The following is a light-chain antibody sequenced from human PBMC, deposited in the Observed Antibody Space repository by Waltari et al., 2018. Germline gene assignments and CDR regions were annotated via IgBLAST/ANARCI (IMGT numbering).Light chain of an antibody. CDR3: YSVSANSWV. J-gene: IGLJ3*02. V-gene: IGLV3-27*01. CDR2: RDN. CDR1: VLAKKY. Sequence: SYELTQPSSVSLSPGQTANITCSGNVLAKKYGRWLQQKPGQAPMLLIYRDNARPSGIPERFSGYSSGTTVTLTISGGHVEDEADYYCYSVSANSWVFGGGTRLTVL.